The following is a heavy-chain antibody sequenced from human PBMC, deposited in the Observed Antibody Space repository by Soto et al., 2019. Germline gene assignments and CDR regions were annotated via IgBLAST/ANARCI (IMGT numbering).Heavy chain of an antibody. V-gene: IGHV3-33*01. CDR3: ARDPRTTVTFTDAFDI. Sequence: GGSLRLSCAASGFTFSSYGMHWVRQAPGKGLEWVAVIWYDGSNKYYADSVKGRFTISRDNSKNTLYLQMNSLRAEDTAVYYCARDPRTTVTFTDAFDIWGQGTMVTVSS. J-gene: IGHJ3*02. D-gene: IGHD4-4*01. CDR2: IWYDGSNK. CDR1: GFTFSSYG.